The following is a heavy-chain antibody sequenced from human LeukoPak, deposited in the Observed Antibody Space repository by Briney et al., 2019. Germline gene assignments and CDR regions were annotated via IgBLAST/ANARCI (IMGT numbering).Heavy chain of an antibody. D-gene: IGHD4-17*01. J-gene: IGHJ6*03. CDR1: GYLFNDYY. CDR3: ARGTVGYFYYYMDA. CDR2: INPNTGGT. V-gene: IGHV1-2*02. Sequence: ASVKVSCKASGYLFNDYYTQWVRQAPGQGLEWMGWINPNTGGTNYAQKFQGRITMTRDTSIKTVYMELSGLGSDDTAIYYCARGTVGYFYYYMDAWGQGTAVTISS.